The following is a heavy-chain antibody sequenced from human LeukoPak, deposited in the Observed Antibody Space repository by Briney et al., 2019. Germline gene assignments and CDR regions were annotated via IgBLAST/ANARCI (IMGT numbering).Heavy chain of an antibody. J-gene: IGHJ5*02. D-gene: IGHD3-22*01. V-gene: IGHV1-8*01. Sequence: ASVKVSCKASGYTFTSYDINWVRQATGQGLEWMGWMNPNSGNTGYAQKFQGRVTMTRNTSISTAYMELSSLRSEDTAVYYCARGHDSSGYFGPEGWWFDPWGQGTLVTVPS. CDR3: ARGHDSSGYFGPEGWWFDP. CDR1: GYTFTSYD. CDR2: MNPNSGNT.